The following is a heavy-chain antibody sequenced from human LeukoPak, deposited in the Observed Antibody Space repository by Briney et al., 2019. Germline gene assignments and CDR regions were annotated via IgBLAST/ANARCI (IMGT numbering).Heavy chain of an antibody. V-gene: IGHV3-7*01. CDR1: GFTFSSYW. Sequence: GGSLRLSCAASGFTFSSYWMSWVRQAPGKGLEWVANIKQDGSEKYYVDSVKGRFTISRDNAKNSLYLQMNSLRAEDTAVYYCARARRTAIDYYYMDVWGKGTTVTVSS. CDR3: ARARRTAIDYYYMDV. D-gene: IGHD2-2*02. J-gene: IGHJ6*03. CDR2: IKQDGSEK.